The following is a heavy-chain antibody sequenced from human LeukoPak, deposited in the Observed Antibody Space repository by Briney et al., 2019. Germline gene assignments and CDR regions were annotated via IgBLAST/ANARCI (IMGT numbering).Heavy chain of an antibody. J-gene: IGHJ4*02. Sequence: GGSLRLSCAASGFTFSSYSMTWVRQAPGKGLEWVSSISSSSSYIYYADSVKGRFTISRDNAKNSLYLQMNSLRAEDTAVYYCASHPYDSSGYLYYWGQGTLVTVSS. CDR1: GFTFSSYS. D-gene: IGHD3-22*01. V-gene: IGHV3-21*01. CDR2: ISSSSSYI. CDR3: ASHPYDSSGYLYY.